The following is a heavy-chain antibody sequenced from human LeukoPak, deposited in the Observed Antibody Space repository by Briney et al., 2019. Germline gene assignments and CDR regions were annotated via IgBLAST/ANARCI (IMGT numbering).Heavy chain of an antibody. D-gene: IGHD3-22*01. CDR2: IKQDGSEK. V-gene: IGHV3-7*01. CDR3: ARDSDYYDSSGYYGY. Sequence: GGSLRLSCAASGFTFSSYWMSWVRQAPGKGLEWVANIKQDGSEKYYVDSVKGRFTISRDNAKNSLYLQVNSLRAEDTAVYYCARDSDYYDSSGYYGYWGQGTLVTVSS. CDR1: GFTFSSYW. J-gene: IGHJ4*02.